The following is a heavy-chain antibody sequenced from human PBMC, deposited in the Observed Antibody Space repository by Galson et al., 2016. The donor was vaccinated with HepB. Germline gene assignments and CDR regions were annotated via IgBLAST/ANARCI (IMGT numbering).Heavy chain of an antibody. J-gene: IGHJ6*02. CDR3: VHLGGYGMDV. Sequence: CAISGDSVSSNSAGWNWIRQSPSRGLEWLGRTSYRSRWYNDYAVSVKSRRTINPNTSKNQFSLQLNAVTPDDTAVYFCVHLGGYGMDVWGLGTTVTVSS. CDR2: TSYRSRWYN. D-gene: IGHD3-16*01. V-gene: IGHV6-1*01. CDR1: GDSVSSNSAG.